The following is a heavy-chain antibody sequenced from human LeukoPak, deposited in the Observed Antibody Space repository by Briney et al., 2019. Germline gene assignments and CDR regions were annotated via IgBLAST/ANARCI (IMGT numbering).Heavy chain of an antibody. V-gene: IGHV4-59*01. CDR2: IYYSGST. D-gene: IGHD6-19*01. J-gene: IGHJ3*02. CDR1: GGSISSYY. CDR3: ARDTSSGWYGAFDI. Sequence: PSETLSLTCTVSGGSISSYYWSWIRQPPGKGLEWIGYIYYSGSTNYNPSLKRRVTISVDTSKNQFSLKLSSVTAADTAVYYCARDTSSGWYGAFDIWGQGTMVTVSS.